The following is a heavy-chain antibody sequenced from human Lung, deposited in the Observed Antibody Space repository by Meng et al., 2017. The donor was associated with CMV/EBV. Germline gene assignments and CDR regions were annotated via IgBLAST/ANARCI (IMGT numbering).Heavy chain of an antibody. Sequence: ESXKISXATSGFSFSDYWMAWVRQTPGKGLEWVANIKRDGSEKYYVDSVKGRFTVSRDNAKNSLHLQMRTLRAEDTAVYYCVTYYADIVLGPFDIWGQGXVVTVSS. CDR3: VTYYADIVLGPFDI. D-gene: IGHD2-15*01. CDR2: IKRDGSEK. J-gene: IGHJ3*02. CDR1: GFSFSDYW. V-gene: IGHV3-7*01.